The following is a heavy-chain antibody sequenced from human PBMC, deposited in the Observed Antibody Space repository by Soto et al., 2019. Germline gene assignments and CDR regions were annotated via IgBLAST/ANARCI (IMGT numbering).Heavy chain of an antibody. Sequence: GGSLRLSCAASGFTFSNYWMHWVRQAPGKGLVWVSRINGDGSSTNYADSVKGRFTISRDNAKNTLFLQMNSLRVEDTAVYYCGGKLQSDSWGQGILVTVSS. V-gene: IGHV3-74*01. J-gene: IGHJ4*02. CDR2: INGDGSST. CDR3: GGKLQSDS. CDR1: GFTFSNYW.